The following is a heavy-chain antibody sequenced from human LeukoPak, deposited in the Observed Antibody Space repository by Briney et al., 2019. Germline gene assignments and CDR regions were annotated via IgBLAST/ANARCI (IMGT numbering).Heavy chain of an antibody. CDR3: ARGVVPEMATSFFDY. Sequence: RSSETLSLTCAVYGGSFSGYYWSWIRQPPGKGLEWIGEINHSGSTNYNPSLKSRVTISVDTSKNQFSLKLSSVTAADTAVYYCARGVVPEMATSFFDYWGQGTLVTVSS. V-gene: IGHV4-34*01. J-gene: IGHJ4*02. CDR1: GGSFSGYY. CDR2: INHSGST. D-gene: IGHD5-24*01.